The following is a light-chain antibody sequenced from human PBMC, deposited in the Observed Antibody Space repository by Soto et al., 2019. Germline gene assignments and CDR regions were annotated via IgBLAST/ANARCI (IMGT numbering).Light chain of an antibody. CDR2: DTS. CDR3: QQYFTTREST. J-gene: IGKJ2*01. V-gene: IGKV3-15*01. Sequence: EVVMTQSPATLSVSPREGVTLSCRASQGIGDTLAWYQHKPGQTPRLLIYDTSTRATGVPARFSGSRSGPEFTLTISSLQAADVAVYYCQQYFTTRESTFGQGTKLELK. CDR1: QGIGDT.